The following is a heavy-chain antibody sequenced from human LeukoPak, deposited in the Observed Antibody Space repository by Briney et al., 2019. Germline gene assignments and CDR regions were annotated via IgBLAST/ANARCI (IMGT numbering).Heavy chain of an antibody. J-gene: IGHJ6*03. CDR1: GGTFSSYA. V-gene: IGHV1-69*13. CDR3: ARGGEDSSSWYYYYMDV. D-gene: IGHD6-13*01. CDR2: IIPIFGTA. Sequence: ASVKVSCKASGGTFSSYAISWVRQAPGQGLEWMGGIIPIFGTANYAQKFQGRVTITADESTSTAYMELSSLRSEDTAVYYCARGGEDSSSWYYYYMDVWGKGTTVTVSS.